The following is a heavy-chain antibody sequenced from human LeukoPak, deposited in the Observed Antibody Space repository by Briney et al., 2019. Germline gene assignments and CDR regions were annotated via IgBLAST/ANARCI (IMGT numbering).Heavy chain of an antibody. D-gene: IGHD5-24*01. V-gene: IGHV4-39*02. CDR1: GGSLSSSSYY. CDR2: IYYSGST. J-gene: IGHJ4*02. Sequence: PSETLSLTCTVSGGSLSSSSYYWGWIRQPPGTGLEWLGSIYYSGSTYYNPSLKSRVTISVDTSKNQFSLKLSSVTAADTAVYYCARDEMAIVDYWGQGTLVTVSS. CDR3: ARDEMAIVDY.